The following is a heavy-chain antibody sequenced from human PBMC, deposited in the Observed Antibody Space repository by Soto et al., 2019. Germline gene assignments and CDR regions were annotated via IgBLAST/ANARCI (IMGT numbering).Heavy chain of an antibody. D-gene: IGHD6-6*01. CDR1: GFSFSNYA. J-gene: IGHJ5*02. V-gene: IGHV3-30-3*01. CDR3: AREASVADLNWFDP. CDR2: ILYDGSVQ. Sequence: PGGSLRVSCAGSGFSFSNYAVNWVRQAPGKGLEWVAVILYDGSVQHYADSVKVRFTVSRDNSKNTVYLQMNSLTPEDTATYYCAREASVADLNWFDPWRKGNLVTVS.